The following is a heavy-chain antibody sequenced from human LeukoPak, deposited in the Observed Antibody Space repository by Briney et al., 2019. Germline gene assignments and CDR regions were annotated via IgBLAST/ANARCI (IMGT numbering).Heavy chain of an antibody. CDR3: ARVDEGRNGVTVGY. D-gene: IGHD2-8*01. CDR1: GFTFSDYY. CDR2: IPSSSGAT. V-gene: IGHV3-11*06. J-gene: IGHJ4*02. Sequence: EGSLRLSCAASGFTFSDYYMSWIRQAPGKGLEWVSYIPSSSGATNYADSVKGRFTISRDNAKNSLYLQMNSLRAEDTAVYYCARVDEGRNGVTVGYWGQGTLVTVSS.